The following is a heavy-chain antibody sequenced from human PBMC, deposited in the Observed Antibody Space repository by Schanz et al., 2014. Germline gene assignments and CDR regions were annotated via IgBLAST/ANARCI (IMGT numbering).Heavy chain of an antibody. CDR1: GFTFATYA. Sequence: EVKLLESGGGLVQPGGSLRLSCAASGFTFATYAMSWVRQAPGKGLEWVAAINGSGNATYYADSVKGRFTISRDNAKNSLYLQMNSLRAEDTAVYYCARGRARQLVHWFDPWGQGTLVTVSS. V-gene: IGHV3-23*01. CDR2: INGSGNAT. J-gene: IGHJ5*02. D-gene: IGHD6-13*01. CDR3: ARGRARQLVHWFDP.